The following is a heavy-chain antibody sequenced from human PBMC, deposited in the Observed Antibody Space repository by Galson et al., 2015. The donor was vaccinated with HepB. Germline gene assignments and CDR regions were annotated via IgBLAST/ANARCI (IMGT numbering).Heavy chain of an antibody. CDR2: INPSGGST. D-gene: IGHD2-2*01. V-gene: IGHV1-46*01. Sequence: SVKVSCKVSGYTLTELSMHWVRQAPGQGLEWMGIINPSGGSTSYAQKFQGRVTMTRDTSTSTVYMELSSLRSEDTAVYYCARERGGHCSSPSCPTDAFDIWGQGTMVTVSS. J-gene: IGHJ3*02. CDR1: GYTLTELS. CDR3: ARERGGHCSSPSCPTDAFDI.